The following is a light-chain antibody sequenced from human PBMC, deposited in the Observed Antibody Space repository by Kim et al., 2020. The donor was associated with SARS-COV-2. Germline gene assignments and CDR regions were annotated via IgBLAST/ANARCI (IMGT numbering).Light chain of an antibody. J-gene: IGLJ1*01. CDR2: SNN. CDR3: AAWDDSLNYV. CDR1: SSNIGSNT. Sequence: PGQRVTISCSESSSNIGSNTVNWYQQLPGTAPKLLIYSNNQRPSGVPDRFSGSKSGTSASLAISGLQSEDEADYYCAAWDDSLNYVFGTGTKVTVL. V-gene: IGLV1-44*01.